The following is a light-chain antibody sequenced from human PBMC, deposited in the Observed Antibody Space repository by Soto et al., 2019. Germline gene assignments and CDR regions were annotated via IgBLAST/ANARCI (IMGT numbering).Light chain of an antibody. CDR2: DAY. CDR3: QQRSAWPLT. CDR1: QSVRGY. J-gene: IGKJ4*01. Sequence: LTQSPSFLSASVGDRVTITCRASQSVRGYLAWYQQKLGQAPRLLISDAYNRAAGVPARFSGSGSGADFTLTISSLEPEDFAVYYCQQRSAWPLTFGGGTKVEIK. V-gene: IGKV3-11*01.